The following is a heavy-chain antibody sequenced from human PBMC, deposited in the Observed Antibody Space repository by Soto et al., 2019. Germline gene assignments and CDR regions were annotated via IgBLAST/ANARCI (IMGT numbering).Heavy chain of an antibody. D-gene: IGHD3-22*01. CDR3: ATGYYDSSGYPKGHSYVPLPFDY. CDR2: FDPEDGET. Sequence: ASVKVSCKVSGYTLTELSMHWVRQAPGKGLEWMGGFDPEDGETIYAQKFQGRVTMTEDTSTDTAYMELSSLRSEDTAVYYRATGYYDSSGYPKGHSYVPLPFDYWGQGTLVTVSS. V-gene: IGHV1-24*01. J-gene: IGHJ4*02. CDR1: GYTLTELS.